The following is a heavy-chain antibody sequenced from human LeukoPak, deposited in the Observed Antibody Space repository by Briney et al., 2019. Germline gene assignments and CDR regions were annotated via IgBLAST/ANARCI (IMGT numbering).Heavy chain of an antibody. CDR1: GGSISSGGYY. CDR3: ARGRDFWRGYSFDY. CDR2: VYYSGST. J-gene: IGHJ4*02. D-gene: IGHD3-3*01. V-gene: IGHV4-31*03. Sequence: SQTLSLTCTVSGGSISSGGYYWSWIRQHPGKGLEWIGYVYYSGSTEYNPSLQSRVTISVDTSKIQFSLKLSSVTAADTAVYYCARGRDFWRGYSFDYWGQGTLVTVSS.